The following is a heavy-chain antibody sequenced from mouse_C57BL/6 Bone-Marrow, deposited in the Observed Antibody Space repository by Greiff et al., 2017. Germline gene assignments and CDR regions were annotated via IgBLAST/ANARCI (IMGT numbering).Heavy chain of an antibody. CDR1: GYTFTSYW. CDR2: IDPSDSYT. Sequence: QVQLQQPGAELVMPGASVKLSCKASGYTFTSYWMHWVKQRPGQGLEWIGEIDPSDSYTNYNQKFKGKSTLTVDKSSSTAYMQLSSLTSEDYAVYYCARWDWEGWYFGVWGTGTTVTVSP. J-gene: IGHJ1*03. V-gene: IGHV1-69*01. CDR3: ARWDWEGWYFGV. D-gene: IGHD4-1*01.